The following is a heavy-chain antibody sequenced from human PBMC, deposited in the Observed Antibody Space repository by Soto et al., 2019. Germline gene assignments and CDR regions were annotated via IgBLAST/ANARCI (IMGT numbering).Heavy chain of an antibody. J-gene: IGHJ5*02. CDR3: AKGGCSGGNCSPNWFDP. CDR2: ISGSGGNT. CDR1: GFTFSSHA. Sequence: EVQLLESGGGLEQPGGSLRLSCAASGFTFSSHAMTWVRQAPGKGLEWVSSISGSGGNTYYADSVKGRFTISRDNSKNXXYLQMNSLRAEDTAVYYCAKGGCSGGNCSPNWFDPWGQGTLVTVSS. D-gene: IGHD2-15*01. V-gene: IGHV3-23*01.